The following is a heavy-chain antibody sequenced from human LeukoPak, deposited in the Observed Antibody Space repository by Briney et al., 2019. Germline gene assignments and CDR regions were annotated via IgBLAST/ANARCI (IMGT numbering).Heavy chain of an antibody. V-gene: IGHV4-34*01. Sequence: SETLSLTCAVYGGSFSGYYWSWIRQPPGKGLEWIGEINHSGSTNYNPSLKSRVTISVDTSKNQFSLKLSSVTAADTAVYYCARDGSGWSPYYFDYWGQGTLVTVS. J-gene: IGHJ4*02. CDR2: INHSGST. D-gene: IGHD6-19*01. CDR1: GGSFSGYY. CDR3: ARDGSGWSPYYFDY.